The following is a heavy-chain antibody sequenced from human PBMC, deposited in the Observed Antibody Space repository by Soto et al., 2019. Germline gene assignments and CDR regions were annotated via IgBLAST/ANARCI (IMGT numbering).Heavy chain of an antibody. J-gene: IGHJ6*02. V-gene: IGHV1-2*02. CDR2: INPNSGGT. D-gene: IGHD2-2*01. CDR3: ARYRCSSTSCYFSPYYYYGMDV. Sequence: ASVKVSCKASGYTFTGYYMHWVRQAPGQGLEWMGWINPNSGGTNYAQKFQGRVTMTRDTSISTAHMELSRLRSDDTAVYYCARYRCSSTSCYFSPYYYYGMDVWGQGTTVTVSS. CDR1: GYTFTGYY.